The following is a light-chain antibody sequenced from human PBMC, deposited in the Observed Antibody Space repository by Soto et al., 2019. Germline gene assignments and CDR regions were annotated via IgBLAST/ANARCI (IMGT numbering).Light chain of an antibody. J-gene: IGKJ2*01. V-gene: IGKV2-30*02. CDR3: MQGTHWPPYT. Sequence: DVVLTQSPLSLPVTLGQPASISCRSSQSLVHSGGGTYLSWFHQRPGQSPRRLMYKVSNRDSGVPDRFSGSGSGTDFTLKISRVEAEDVGFYYCMQGTHWPPYTFGQGTKLEIK. CDR1: QSLVHSGGGTY. CDR2: KVS.